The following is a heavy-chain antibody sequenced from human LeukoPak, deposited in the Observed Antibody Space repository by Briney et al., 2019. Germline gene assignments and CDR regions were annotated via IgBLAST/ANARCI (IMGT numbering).Heavy chain of an antibody. CDR3: ARAAAGTRYYYYGMDV. Sequence: ASVKVSCKASGYTFTSYAMHWVRQAPGQRLEWMGWINAGNGNTKYSQKFQGRVTITRDTSASTAYMELSSLRSEDTAVYYCARAAAGTRYYYYGMDVWGQGTTVTVSS. CDR1: GYTFTSYA. J-gene: IGHJ6*02. D-gene: IGHD6-13*01. V-gene: IGHV1-3*01. CDR2: INAGNGNT.